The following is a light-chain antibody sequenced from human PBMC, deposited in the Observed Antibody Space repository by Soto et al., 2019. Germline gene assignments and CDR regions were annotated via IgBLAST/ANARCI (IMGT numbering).Light chain of an antibody. Sequence: ETVFTQSLCTLSLSPGERATLSCRASQSVSSSYLAWYQQKPGQAPRLLIYGASSRATGIPDRFSGSGSGTDFTLTISRLEPEDFAVYYCQQYGSSLTWTFGQGTKV. CDR1: QSVSSSY. CDR2: GAS. J-gene: IGKJ1*01. CDR3: QQYGSSLTWT. V-gene: IGKV3-20*01.